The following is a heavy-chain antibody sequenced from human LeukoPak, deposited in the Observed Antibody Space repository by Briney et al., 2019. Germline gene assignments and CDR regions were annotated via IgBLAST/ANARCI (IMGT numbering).Heavy chain of an antibody. CDR3: ARDNYYFDY. CDR2: INTGSGES. CDR1: GYTFTSYI. V-gene: IGHV1-3*04. J-gene: IGHJ4*02. Sequence: GASVKVSCKASGYTFTSYIIHWVCQAPGQGLEWMGWINTGSGESNYLQKFQDRVTITRDTTAITAFMELSSLRSEDTDQYYCARDNYYFDYWGQGTLVTVSS.